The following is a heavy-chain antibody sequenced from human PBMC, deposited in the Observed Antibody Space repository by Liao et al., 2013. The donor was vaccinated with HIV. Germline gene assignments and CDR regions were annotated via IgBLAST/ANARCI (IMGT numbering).Heavy chain of an antibody. CDR1: GGSITSGSYY. J-gene: IGHJ3*02. D-gene: IGHD2-8*01. CDR3: ARWTLRPRDSFDI. V-gene: IGHV4-39*07. Sequence: QLLLQESGPGLVKPSETVSLTCTVAGGSITSGSYYWGWLRQPPGKGLEWIGSIYLLGAPPTNPSLKSRVSISVDTSNNQFSLKLTSVTAADTALFYCARWTLRPRDSFDIWGQGTMVTVSS. CDR2: IYLLGAP.